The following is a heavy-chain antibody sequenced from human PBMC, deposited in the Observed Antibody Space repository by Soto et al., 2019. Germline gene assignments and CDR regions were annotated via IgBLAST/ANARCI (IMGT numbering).Heavy chain of an antibody. CDR1: GFTFSSYS. V-gene: IGHV3-21*01. J-gene: IGHJ4*02. CDR2: ISSSSSYI. CDR3: ARYAASWQFDY. Sequence: GGSLRLSCAASGFTFSSYSMNWVRQATGKGLEWVSSISSSSSYIYYADSVKGRFTISRDNAKNSLYLQMNSLRAEDTAVCYCARYAASWQFDYWGQGTLVTVSS. D-gene: IGHD2-8*01.